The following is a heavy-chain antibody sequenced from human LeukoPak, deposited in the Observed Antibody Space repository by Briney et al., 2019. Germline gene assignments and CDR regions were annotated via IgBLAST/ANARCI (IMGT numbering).Heavy chain of an antibody. Sequence: SETLSLTCAVYGGSFSGYYWSWIRQPPGKGLEWIGEINHSGSTNYNPSLKSRVTISVDTSKNQFSLKLSSVTAADTAVYYCARHLPGGEGKNPNFDYGAKEP. CDR2: INHSGST. D-gene: IGHD3-16*01. J-gene: IGHJ4*01. V-gene: IGHV4-34*01. CDR1: GGSFSGYY. CDR3: ARHLPGGEGKNPNFDY.